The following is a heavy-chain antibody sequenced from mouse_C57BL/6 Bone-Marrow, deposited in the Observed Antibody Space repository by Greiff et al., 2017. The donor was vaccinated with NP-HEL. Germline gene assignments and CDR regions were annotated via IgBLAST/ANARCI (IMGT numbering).Heavy chain of an antibody. J-gene: IGHJ1*03. V-gene: IGHV1-64*01. CDR1: GYTFTSYW. CDR2: IHPNSGST. CDR3: APHYYGSSYWYFDV. Sequence: QVQLQQPGAELVKPGASVKLSCKASGYTFTSYWMHWVKQRPGQGLEWIGMIHPNSGSTNYNEKFKSKATLTVDKSSITAYVQLSSLTSEDSAVYCCAPHYYGSSYWYFDVWGTGTTVTVSS. D-gene: IGHD1-1*01.